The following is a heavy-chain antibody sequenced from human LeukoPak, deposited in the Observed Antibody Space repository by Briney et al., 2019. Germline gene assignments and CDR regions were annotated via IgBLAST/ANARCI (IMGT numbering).Heavy chain of an antibody. V-gene: IGHV3-21*01. Sequence: GGSLRLSCAASGXTFSSYIMNWVRQAPGKGLEWVSSISRNSSYIYYAGSVKGRFTISRDNAKKSLYLQMNSLRAEDTAVYYCARDEGYYFDYWGQGTLVTVSS. CDR2: ISRNSSYI. CDR3: ARDEGYYFDY. CDR1: GXTFSSYI. J-gene: IGHJ4*02.